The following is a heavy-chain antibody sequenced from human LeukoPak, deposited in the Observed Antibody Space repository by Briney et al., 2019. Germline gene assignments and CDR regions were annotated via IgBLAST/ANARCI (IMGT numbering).Heavy chain of an antibody. Sequence: GASVKVSCKASGYTFTGYYMHWVRQAPGQGLEWMGGIIPIFGTANYAQKFQGRVTITADKSTSTAYMELSSLRSEDTAVYYCARQCGGDCFYFDYWGQGTLVTVSS. D-gene: IGHD2-21*02. J-gene: IGHJ4*02. CDR2: IIPIFGTA. V-gene: IGHV1-69*06. CDR1: GYTFTGYY. CDR3: ARQCGGDCFYFDY.